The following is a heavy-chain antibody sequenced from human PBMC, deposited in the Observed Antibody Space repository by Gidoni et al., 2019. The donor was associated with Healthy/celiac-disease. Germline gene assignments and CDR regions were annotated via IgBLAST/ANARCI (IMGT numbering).Heavy chain of an antibody. Sequence: QVQLQQWGAGLLKPSETLSLTCAVYGGSFSGYYWSWIRQPPGKGLEWIGEINHSGSTNYNPSLKSRVTISVDTSKNQFSLKLSSVTAADTAVYYCARGKGVYRAAAGKDNWGQGTLVTVSS. D-gene: IGHD6-13*01. CDR2: INHSGST. J-gene: IGHJ4*02. V-gene: IGHV4-34*01. CDR1: GGSFSGYY. CDR3: ARGKGVYRAAAGKDN.